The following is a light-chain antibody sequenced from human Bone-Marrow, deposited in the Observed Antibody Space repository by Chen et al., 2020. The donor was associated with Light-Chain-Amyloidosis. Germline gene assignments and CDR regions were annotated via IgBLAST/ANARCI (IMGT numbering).Light chain of an antibody. Sequence: SSELTQDPAVSVALGQTVRITCQGDSLRSYYASWYQQKPGQAPVLVIYGKNNRPSGIPDRFSASSSGSTASLTITGAQAEDEADYYCNSRDSSGNHLVFGGGTKLTVL. V-gene: IGLV3-19*01. CDR1: SLRSYY. J-gene: IGLJ2*01. CDR2: GKN. CDR3: NSRDSSGNHLV.